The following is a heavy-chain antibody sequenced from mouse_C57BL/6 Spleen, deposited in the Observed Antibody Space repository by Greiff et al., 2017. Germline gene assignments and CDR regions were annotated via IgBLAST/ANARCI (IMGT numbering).Heavy chain of an antibody. CDR2: ISSGSSTI. D-gene: IGHD1-1*02. CDR1: GFTFSDYG. CDR3: ARNYFSYAMGY. V-gene: IGHV5-17*01. Sequence: EVKLVESGGGLVKPGGSLKLSCAASGFTFSDYGMHWVRQAPEKGLEWVAYISSGSSTIYYADTVKGRFTISRDNAKNTLFLQMTSLRSEDTAMYYCARNYFSYAMGYWGQGTSVTVSS. J-gene: IGHJ4*01.